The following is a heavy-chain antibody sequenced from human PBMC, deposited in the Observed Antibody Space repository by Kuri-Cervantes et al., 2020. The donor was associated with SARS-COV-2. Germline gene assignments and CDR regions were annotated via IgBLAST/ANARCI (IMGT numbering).Heavy chain of an antibody. J-gene: IGHJ4*02. V-gene: IGHV3-23*01. CDR2: ISGSGGST. CDR3: ATTGYSSGWYNFDY. Sequence: GESLKISCAASGFTFSSYAMSWVRQAPGKGLEWVSAISGSGGSTYYADSVKGRFTISRDNAKNSLYLLMNTLRAEDTAVYYCATTGYSSGWYNFDYWGQGTLVTVSS. CDR1: GFTFSSYA. D-gene: IGHD6-19*01.